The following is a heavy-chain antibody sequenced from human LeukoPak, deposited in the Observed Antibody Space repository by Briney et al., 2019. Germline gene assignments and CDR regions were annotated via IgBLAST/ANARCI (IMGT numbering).Heavy chain of an antibody. J-gene: IGHJ4*02. Sequence: GGSLRLSCAASGFTFDDYAMHWVQQAPGKGLEWVSGISWNSGSIGYADSVKGRFTISRDNAKNSLYLQMNSLRAEDTALYYCAKDIRHYGSSGIDYWGQGTLVTVSS. CDR1: GFTFDDYA. V-gene: IGHV3-9*01. CDR3: AKDIRHYGSSGIDY. CDR2: ISWNSGSI. D-gene: IGHD3-22*01.